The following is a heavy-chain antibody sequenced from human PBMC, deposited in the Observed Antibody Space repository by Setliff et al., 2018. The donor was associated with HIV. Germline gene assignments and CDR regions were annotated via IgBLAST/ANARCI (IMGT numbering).Heavy chain of an antibody. CDR3: ARVGQYCTNGVCTYYFDY. D-gene: IGHD2-8*01. CDR1: GGSISSGGYY. Sequence: SETLSLTCTVSGGSISSGGYYWSWIRQHPGKGLEWIGYIYYSGSTYYNPSLKSRVTISVDKSKNQFSLRLSSVTAADTAVYYCARVGQYCTNGVCTYYFDYWGQGTLVTVSS. V-gene: IGHV4-31*03. J-gene: IGHJ4*02. CDR2: IYYSGST.